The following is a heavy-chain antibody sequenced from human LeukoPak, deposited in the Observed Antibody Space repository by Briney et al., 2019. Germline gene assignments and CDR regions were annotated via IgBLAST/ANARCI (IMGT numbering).Heavy chain of an antibody. CDR1: GGSISSYY. D-gene: IGHD3-16*02. J-gene: IGHJ4*02. CDR2: IYHSGST. CDR3: ARGTGGDYVWGSYRYQTYYFNY. Sequence: PSETLSLTCTVSGGSISSYYWSWIRQPPGKGLEWIGYIYHSGSTNYNPSLKSRVTISVDTSKNQFSLKLSSVTAADTAVYYCARGTGGDYVWGSYRYQTYYFNYWGQGTLVTVSS. V-gene: IGHV4-59*01.